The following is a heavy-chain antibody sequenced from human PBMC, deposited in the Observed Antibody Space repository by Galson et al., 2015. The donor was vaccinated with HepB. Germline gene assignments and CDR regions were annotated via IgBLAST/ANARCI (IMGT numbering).Heavy chain of an antibody. CDR3: ARNAHCGGDCFSGLKYYYYMDV. CDR2: FSYDGRNK. CDR1: GFTFSGYG. V-gene: IGHV3-30*03. J-gene: IGHJ6*03. Sequence: SLRLSCAASGFTFSGYGMHWVRQAPGKGLEWVAIFSYDGRNKYYVDSVKGRFTISRDNSKNTLYLQMNSLRVEDTAVYYCARNAHCGGDCFSGLKYYYYMDVWGKGTTVTVSS. D-gene: IGHD2-21*01.